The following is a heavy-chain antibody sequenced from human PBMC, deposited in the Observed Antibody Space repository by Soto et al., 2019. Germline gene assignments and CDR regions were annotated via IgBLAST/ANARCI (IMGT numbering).Heavy chain of an antibody. V-gene: IGHV3-72*01. J-gene: IGHJ4*02. CDR3: ARSGTTSGWPWFGADY. Sequence: EVQLVESGGGLVQPGGSLRLSCTASGFTFSDHYMDWVRQAPGKGLEWVGRIRNKANSYTTEYAASVTGRLTISRDDSKNSLYLQMNSLKTEDTAVYYCARSGTTSGWPWFGADYWGQGTLVTVSS. D-gene: IGHD3-10*01. CDR1: GFTFSDHY. CDR2: IRNKANSYTT.